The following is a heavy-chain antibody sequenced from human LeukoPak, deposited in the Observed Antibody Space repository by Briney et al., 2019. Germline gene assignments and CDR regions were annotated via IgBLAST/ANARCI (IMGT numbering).Heavy chain of an antibody. J-gene: IGHJ5*02. CDR1: GYTFTSYD. D-gene: IGHD5-12*01. CDR2: MNPNSGNT. Sequence: AASVKVSCKASGYTFTSYDINWVRQATGQGREWMGWMNPNSGNTGYAQKFQGRVTMTRNTSISTAYMELSSLRSEDTAVYYCARGTLHSGYDYVSRFDPWGQGTLVTVSS. V-gene: IGHV1-8*01. CDR3: ARGTLHSGYDYVSRFDP.